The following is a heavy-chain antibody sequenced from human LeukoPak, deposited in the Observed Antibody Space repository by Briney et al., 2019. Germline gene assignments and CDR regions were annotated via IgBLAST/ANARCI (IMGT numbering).Heavy chain of an antibody. Sequence: GGSLRLSCAASGFTFSTYCMHWVRQAPGKGLVWVSRINSDGSSTSYADSVKGRFTISRDNAKNTLYLQMNSLRADDTAVYYCARGSLRLPDYWGQGTLVTVSS. D-gene: IGHD6-19*01. V-gene: IGHV3-74*01. CDR2: INSDGSST. CDR1: GFTFSTYC. J-gene: IGHJ4*02. CDR3: ARGSLRLPDY.